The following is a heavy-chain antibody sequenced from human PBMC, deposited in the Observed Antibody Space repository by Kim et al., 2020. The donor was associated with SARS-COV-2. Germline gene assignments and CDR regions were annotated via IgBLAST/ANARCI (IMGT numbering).Heavy chain of an antibody. J-gene: IGHJ6*02. Sequence: GGSLRLSCAASGFTFSSYSMNWVRQAPGKGLEWVSYISSSSSTIHYADSVKGRFTISRDNAKNSLYLQMNSLRDEDTAVYYCATEWDRYHYYYGMDVWGQGTTVTVSS. CDR3: ATEWDRYHYYYGMDV. CDR2: ISSSSSTI. CDR1: GFTFSSYS. D-gene: IGHD1-26*01. V-gene: IGHV3-48*02.